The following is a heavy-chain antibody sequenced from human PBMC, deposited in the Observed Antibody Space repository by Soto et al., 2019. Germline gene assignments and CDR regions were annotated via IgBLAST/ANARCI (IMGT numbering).Heavy chain of an antibody. D-gene: IGHD3-22*01. CDR1: RYRVTSYY. J-gene: IGHJ4*02. CDR3: AREEYYYDSSGYSPFDY. V-gene: IGHV1-46*01. Sequence: SVKACCEECRYRVTSYYMHSGRHSPAQGLEWMGIINPSGGSTSYAQKFQGRVTMTRDTSTSTVYMELSSLRSEDTAVYYCAREEYYYDSSGYSPFDYWGQRTLVTVSS. CDR2: INPSGGST.